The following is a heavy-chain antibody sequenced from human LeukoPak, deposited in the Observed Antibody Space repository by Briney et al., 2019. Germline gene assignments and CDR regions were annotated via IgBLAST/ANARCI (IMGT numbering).Heavy chain of an antibody. V-gene: IGHV4-34*01. CDR3: ARGRAFFGELFYFDH. CDR2: INYSGST. CDR1: GGFFSGYY. Sequence: PSETLSLTRASYGGFFSGYYWSWIRQPPGKGLEWIGEINYSGSTNYNPSLKSRVTISVDTSKSQFSLKLNSMIAADTAVYYCARGRAFFGELFYFDHWGQGTLVAVSS. D-gene: IGHD3-10*01. J-gene: IGHJ4*02.